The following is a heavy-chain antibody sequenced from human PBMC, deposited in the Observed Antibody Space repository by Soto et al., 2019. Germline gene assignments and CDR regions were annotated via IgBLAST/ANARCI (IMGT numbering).Heavy chain of an antibody. CDR1: GGTFSSYS. D-gene: IGHD2-2*01. CDR3: ARVSCSSTSCYSGPLYYYGMDV. Sequence: SVKVSCKASGGTFSSYSISWVRQAPGQGLEWMGGIIPIFGTANYAQKFQGRVTITADESTSTAYMELSSLRSEDTAVYYCARVSCSSTSCYSGPLYYYGMDVWGQGTTVTVSS. V-gene: IGHV1-69*13. CDR2: IIPIFGTA. J-gene: IGHJ6*02.